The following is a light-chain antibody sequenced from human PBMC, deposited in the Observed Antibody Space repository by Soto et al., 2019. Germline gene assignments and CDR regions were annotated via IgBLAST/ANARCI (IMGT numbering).Light chain of an antibody. J-gene: IGLJ2*01. Sequence: QSALTQAASVSGSPGQSITISCTGTSSDIGGYNYVSWYQQRPGEAPKLLIYAVSYRPSGISNRFSGSKSGNTAPLTIFGLQSVDEAVYHCFSYTTSDTVLFGGGTKLTVL. CDR2: AVS. CDR3: FSYTTSDTVL. CDR1: SSDIGGYNY. V-gene: IGLV2-14*01.